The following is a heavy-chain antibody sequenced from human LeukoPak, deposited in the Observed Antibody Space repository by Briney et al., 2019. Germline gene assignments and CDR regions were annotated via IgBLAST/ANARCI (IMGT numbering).Heavy chain of an antibody. CDR3: AKKGYCGGDCYSYYYYYYMDV. Sequence: GGSLRLPCAASGFTFSSYAMSWVRQAPGKGLEWVSAISGSGGCTYYADSVKGRFTISRDNSKNTLYLQMNSLRAEDTAVYYCAKKGYCGGDCYSYYYYYYMDVWGKGTTVTVSS. CDR1: GFTFSSYA. V-gene: IGHV3-23*01. CDR2: ISGSGGCT. D-gene: IGHD2-21*01. J-gene: IGHJ6*03.